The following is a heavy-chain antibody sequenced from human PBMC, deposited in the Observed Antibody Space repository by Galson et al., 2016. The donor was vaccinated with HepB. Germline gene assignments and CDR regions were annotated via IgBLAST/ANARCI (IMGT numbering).Heavy chain of an antibody. CDR2: IYWNDEK. V-gene: IGHV2-5*01. Sequence: PALVKPTQTLTLTCTFSGFSLSSSRMGVGWIRQSPGKALEWLAVIYWNDEKHYSPSLESRVTIIRDTSKNQVVLTMTSMDPVDTATYYCAHSQQHLGQNDNNNYGFGSWGQGALVTVSS. CDR3: AHSQQHLGQNDNNNYGFGS. D-gene: IGHD4-11*01. CDR1: GFSLSSSRMG. J-gene: IGHJ4*02.